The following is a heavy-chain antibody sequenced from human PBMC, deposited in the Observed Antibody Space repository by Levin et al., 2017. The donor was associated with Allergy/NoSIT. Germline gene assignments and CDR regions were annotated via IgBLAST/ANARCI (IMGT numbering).Heavy chain of an antibody. D-gene: IGHD3-10*01. CDR1: GYTFTSFG. CDR3: AASISLVRGVPKYYFDY. CDR2: ISAHIGST. Sequence: VASVKVSCKASGYTFTSFGISWVRQAPGQGLEWMGWISAHIGSTYYAQNLQGRGTMTTDTSTSTAYLELRSLRSDDTAVYYCAASISLVRGVPKYYFDYWGQGTLVTVSS. J-gene: IGHJ4*02. V-gene: IGHV1-18*01.